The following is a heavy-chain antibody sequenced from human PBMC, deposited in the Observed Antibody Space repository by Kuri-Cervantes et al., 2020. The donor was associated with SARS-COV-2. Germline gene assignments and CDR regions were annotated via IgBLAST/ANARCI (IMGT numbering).Heavy chain of an antibody. V-gene: IGHV1-69*13. Sequence: SVKVSCKASGDTFNSHTINWVRQAPGQGREWMGGIVPIFGTPDYAQKFQGRVTITADTSIAYMELFSLRSDDTAVYYCARDDGVAAGQESIFDYWGQGTLVTVSS. CDR2: IVPIFGTP. J-gene: IGHJ4*02. D-gene: IGHD6-13*01. CDR1: GDTFNSHT. CDR3: ARDDGVAAGQESIFDY.